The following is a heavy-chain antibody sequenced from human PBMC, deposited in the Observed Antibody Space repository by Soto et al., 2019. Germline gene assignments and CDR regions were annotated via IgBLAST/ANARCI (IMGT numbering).Heavy chain of an antibody. CDR2: INHSGST. D-gene: IGHD3-16*01. CDR1: GGSFSGHY. CDR3: STGGGRDSFVDY. V-gene: IGHV4-34*01. Sequence: QVQLQQWGAGLLKPSETLSLTCADYGGSFSGHYWSWIRQPPGKGLEWIGEINHSGSTNYNPSLKSRVTISVDTSRYQLSLKLSYVTAADTAVYYCSTGGGRDSFVDYWGHGTLVTVSS. J-gene: IGHJ4*01.